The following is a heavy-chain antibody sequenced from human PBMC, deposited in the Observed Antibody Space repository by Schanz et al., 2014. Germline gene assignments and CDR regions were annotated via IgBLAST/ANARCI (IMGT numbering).Heavy chain of an antibody. CDR3: VSSGSYSSYAF. CDR2: IRSSSTPI. J-gene: IGHJ4*02. Sequence: EVQLVESGGGLVQPGGSLRLSCAVSGFIVRSNYMTWVRQAPGKGLEWVSYIRSSSTPIYYADSVKGRFTISRDNAKNSLYLQMNSLRAEDTAVYHCVSSGSYSSYAFWGQGTLVTVSS. D-gene: IGHD3-10*01. V-gene: IGHV3-48*01. CDR1: GFIVRSNY.